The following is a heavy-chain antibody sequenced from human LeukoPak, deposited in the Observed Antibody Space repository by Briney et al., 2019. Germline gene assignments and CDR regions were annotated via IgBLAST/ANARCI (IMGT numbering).Heavy chain of an antibody. CDR2: INPNSGGT. D-gene: IGHD2-21*02. V-gene: IGHV1-2*02. J-gene: IGHJ6*03. CDR3: ARGVTARGFYYYMDI. CDR1: GYTFTGYY. Sequence: GASVKVSCKASGYTFTGYYMHWVRQAPGQGLEWVGWINPNSGGTNFAQKFQGRVTMTRDTSISTAYMELSRLKSDDTAVYSCARGVTARGFYYYMDIWGKGTTVTISS.